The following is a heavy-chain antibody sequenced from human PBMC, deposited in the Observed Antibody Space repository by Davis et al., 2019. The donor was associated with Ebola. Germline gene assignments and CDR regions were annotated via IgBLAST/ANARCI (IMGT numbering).Heavy chain of an antibody. V-gene: IGHV1-18*01. CDR3: AREKDIVVVVAAPGGYYGMDV. J-gene: IGHJ6*02. D-gene: IGHD2-15*01. CDR2: ISAYNGNT. CDR1: GGTFSSYA. Sequence: ASVKVSCKASGGTFSSYAISWVRQAPGQGLEWMGWISAYNGNTNYAQKLQGRVTMTTDTSTSPAYMELRSLRSDDTAVYYCAREKDIVVVVAAPGGYYGMDVWGQGTTVTVSS.